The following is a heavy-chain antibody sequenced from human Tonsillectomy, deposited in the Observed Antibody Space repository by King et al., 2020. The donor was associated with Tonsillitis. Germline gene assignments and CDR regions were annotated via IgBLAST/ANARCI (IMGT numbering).Heavy chain of an antibody. Sequence: QLQESGPGLVKPSETLSLTCTVSGGSISNYYWSWIRQPPGKGLEGSGYIYDSGSTKYNPSLRSRVIMSVDTAKNPFSLKLSSVTAADTAVYYCARDCGGACYSYWYFDLWGRGTLVTVSS. CDR2: IYDSGST. CDR3: ARDCGGACYSYWYFDL. J-gene: IGHJ2*01. V-gene: IGHV4-59*01. CDR1: GGSISNYY. D-gene: IGHD2-21*02.